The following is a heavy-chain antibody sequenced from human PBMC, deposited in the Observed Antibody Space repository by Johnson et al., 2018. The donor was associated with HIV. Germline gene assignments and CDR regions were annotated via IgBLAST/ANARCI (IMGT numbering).Heavy chain of an antibody. J-gene: IGHJ3*02. Sequence: QVQLVESGGGVVQPGRSLRLSCAASGFTFSSYAMHWVRQAPGKGLEWVAVISYDGSNKYYADSVKGRFTISRDNSKNTLYLQMNSLRAEDTAVYYCARDTHGEGAFDIWGQGTMVTVSS. CDR3: ARDTHGEGAFDI. D-gene: IGHD3-10*01. CDR1: GFTFSSYA. V-gene: IGHV3-30*04. CDR2: ISYDGSNK.